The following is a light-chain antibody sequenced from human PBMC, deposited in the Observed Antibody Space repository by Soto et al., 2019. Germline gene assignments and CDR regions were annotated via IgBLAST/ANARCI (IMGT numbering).Light chain of an antibody. CDR3: QQYDTSPLT. CDR1: QSVGSTF. V-gene: IGKV3-20*01. Sequence: EIELTQSPGTLSLSPGEGATLSCRASQSVGSTFLAWYQQKPGQAPRLLIYDTSSRATGIPDRFRGSGSGTDFTLTVSRLEPEDFAVYYCQQYDTSPLTFGQGTKVEIK. J-gene: IGKJ1*01. CDR2: DTS.